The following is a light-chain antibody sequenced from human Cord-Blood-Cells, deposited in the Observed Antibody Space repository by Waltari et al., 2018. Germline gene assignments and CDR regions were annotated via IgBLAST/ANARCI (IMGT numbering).Light chain of an antibody. CDR1: QSVLYSSNNKNY. Sequence: IVMTQSPDSLAVSLGERATINCKSSQSVLYSSNNKNYLAWYQQKPGQPPKLLIYWASPRESGVADRCSGSGCGTEFTRTNSSRQAEDVAVYYCQQYYSTPLTFGGGTKVEIK. V-gene: IGKV4-1*01. CDR2: WAS. J-gene: IGKJ4*01. CDR3: QQYYSTPLT.